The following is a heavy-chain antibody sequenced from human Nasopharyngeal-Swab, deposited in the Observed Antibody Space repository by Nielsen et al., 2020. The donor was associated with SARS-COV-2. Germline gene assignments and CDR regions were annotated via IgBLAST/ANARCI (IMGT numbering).Heavy chain of an antibody. Sequence: GSLRLSCAVSGYSISSGYYWGWIRQPPGKGLEWIGSIYHSGSTYYNPSLKSRVTISVDTSKNQFSLKLSSVTAADTAVYYCARRMYYYDSSGYSVVRYFDYWGQGTLVTVSS. D-gene: IGHD3-22*01. V-gene: IGHV4-38-2*01. CDR1: GYSISSGYY. CDR3: ARRMYYYDSSGYSVVRYFDY. J-gene: IGHJ4*02. CDR2: IYHSGST.